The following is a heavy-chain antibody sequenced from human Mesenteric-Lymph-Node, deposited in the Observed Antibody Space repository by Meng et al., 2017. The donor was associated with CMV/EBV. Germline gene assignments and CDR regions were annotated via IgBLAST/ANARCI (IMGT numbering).Heavy chain of an antibody. J-gene: IGHJ6*02. CDR2: IYYSGST. CDR3: ASGSPHLGYSDGMDV. CDR1: GGSLSSYY. V-gene: IGHV4-39*07. D-gene: IGHD6-19*01. Sequence: LRLSCTVSGGSLSSYYWGWIRQPPGEGKEWIGSIYYSGSTYYNPSLKSRVTISVDTSKNQFSLKLSSVTAADTAVYSWASGSPHLGYSDGMDVWGQGTTVTVSS.